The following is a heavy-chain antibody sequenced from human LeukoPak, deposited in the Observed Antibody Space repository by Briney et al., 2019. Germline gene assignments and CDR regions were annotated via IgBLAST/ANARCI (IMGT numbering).Heavy chain of an antibody. V-gene: IGHV4-34*01. D-gene: IGHD2-15*01. CDR1: GGSFSGYY. Sequence: SETLSLTCAVYGGSFSGYYWSWIRQPPGKGLEWIGEINHSGSTNYNPSLKSRVTISVDTSKNQFSLKLSSVTAADTAVYYCARARERSWWNWFDPWGQGTLVTVSS. CDR2: INHSGST. CDR3: ARARERSWWNWFDP. J-gene: IGHJ5*02.